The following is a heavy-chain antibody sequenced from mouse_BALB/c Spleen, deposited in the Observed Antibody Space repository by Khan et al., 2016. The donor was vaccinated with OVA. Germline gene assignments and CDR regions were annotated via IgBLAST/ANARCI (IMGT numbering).Heavy chain of an antibody. CDR2: IWGGGGT. D-gene: IGHD2-14*01. Sequence: QVQLKQSGPGLVAPSQSLSITCTVSGFSLSRYNIHWVRQPPGKGLEWLGVIWGGGGTDYNSTLKSRLSIRKENSKSQVLLKMNSLQTDDTAIYYCARAYYRFDGYYAMDYWGQGTSVTVSS. J-gene: IGHJ4*01. V-gene: IGHV2-6-4*01. CDR3: ARAYYRFDGYYAMDY. CDR1: GFSLSRYN.